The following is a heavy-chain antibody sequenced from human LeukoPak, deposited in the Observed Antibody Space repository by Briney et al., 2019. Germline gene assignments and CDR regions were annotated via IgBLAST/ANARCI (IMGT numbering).Heavy chain of an antibody. CDR3: ARHDYGGNSGDY. CDR2: IGTSSSTI. J-gene: IGHJ4*02. CDR1: GFTFSSYS. V-gene: IGHV3-48*02. Sequence: PGGSLRLSCAASGFTFSSYSMNWVRQAPGKGLEWVSYIGTSSSTIYYVDSVKGRFTISGDNAKNSLYLQMNSLRDEDTAVYYCARHDYGGNSGDYWGQGTLVSVSS. D-gene: IGHD4-23*01.